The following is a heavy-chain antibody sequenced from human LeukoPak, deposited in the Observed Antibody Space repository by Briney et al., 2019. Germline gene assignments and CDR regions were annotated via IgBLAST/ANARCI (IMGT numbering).Heavy chain of an antibody. V-gene: IGHV4-61*02. CDR2: FYTTGST. CDR3: ARDVYASETYYVGH. Sequence: SETLSLTCTVSGGSISSGAYYWSWIRQPAGKGLESIGRFYTTGSTNYNPSLKSRVTISVDTARNQFSLKLSSVAAADTAVYYFARDVYASETYYVGHWGQGILVTVSS. D-gene: IGHD3-10*01. CDR1: GGSISSGAYY. J-gene: IGHJ4*02.